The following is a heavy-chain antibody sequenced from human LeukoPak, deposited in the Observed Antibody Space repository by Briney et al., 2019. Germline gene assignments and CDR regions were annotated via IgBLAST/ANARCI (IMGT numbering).Heavy chain of an antibody. V-gene: IGHV1-69*13. CDR1: GGTFSSYA. CDR2: IIPVSGTT. CDR3: AISAYTGGVFDN. Sequence: ASVKVSCKASGGTFSSYAISWVRQAPGQGPEWMGGIIPVSGTTNNAHKFQGRVTITADESTNTAYMELSSLRSDDTALYYCAISAYTGGVFDNWGQGTLVTVSS. D-gene: IGHD2-8*02. J-gene: IGHJ4*02.